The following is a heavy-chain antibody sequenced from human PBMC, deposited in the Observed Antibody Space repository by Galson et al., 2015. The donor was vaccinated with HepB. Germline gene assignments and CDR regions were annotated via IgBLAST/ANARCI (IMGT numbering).Heavy chain of an antibody. D-gene: IGHD2-15*01. V-gene: IGHV2-5*02. CDR1: EFSLSTSGVG. CDR2: IYWDNDK. Sequence: PALVKPTQTLTLTCTFSEFSLSTSGVGVGWIRQPPGEALEWLALIYWDNDKRYSPSLKSRLTITKDTSNNQVVLTMTNMDPVDTGTYYCAHITYCRGDNCSPRDLGGFDPWGQGILVTVSS. J-gene: IGHJ5*02. CDR3: AHITYCRGDNCSPRDLGGFDP.